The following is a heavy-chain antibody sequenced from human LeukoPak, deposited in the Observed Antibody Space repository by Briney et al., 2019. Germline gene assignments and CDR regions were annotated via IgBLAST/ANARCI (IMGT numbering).Heavy chain of an antibody. CDR2: INPSGGST. J-gene: IGHJ6*02. Sequence: ASVKVSCKASGYTFTSYNIHWVRQAPGQGLEWMGIINPSGGSTSYAQKFQGRVTMTRDTSTSTVYMELSSLRSEDTAVYYCARDRPTYVWGSYRPTGYYYGMDVWGQGTTVTVSS. D-gene: IGHD3-16*02. V-gene: IGHV1-46*01. CDR1: GYTFTSYN. CDR3: ARDRPTYVWGSYRPTGYYYGMDV.